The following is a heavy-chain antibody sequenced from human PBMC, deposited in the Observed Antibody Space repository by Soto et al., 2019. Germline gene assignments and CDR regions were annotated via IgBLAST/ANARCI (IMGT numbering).Heavy chain of an antibody. J-gene: IGHJ4*02. Sequence: QVQLVQSGAEVKKPGASVKVSCKASGYTFTSYGISWVRQAPGQGLEWMGWISAYNGNTNYAQKLQGRVTMTTDTPTSTAYMELRSLRSDDTAVYYCARVPASRPRKIVVVITSFDYWGQGTLVTVSS. CDR1: GYTFTSYG. CDR3: ARVPASRPRKIVVVITSFDY. CDR2: ISAYNGNT. V-gene: IGHV1-18*04. D-gene: IGHD3-22*01.